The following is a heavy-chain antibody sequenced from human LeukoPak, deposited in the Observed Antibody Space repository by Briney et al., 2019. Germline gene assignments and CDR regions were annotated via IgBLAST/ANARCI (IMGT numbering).Heavy chain of an antibody. CDR2: FDPEGGET. CDR1: GYTLTELS. D-gene: IGHD5-12*01. V-gene: IGHV1-24*01. CDR3: ATDSGYDFSFDY. J-gene: IGHJ4*02. Sequence: GASVKVSCKVSGYTLTELSMHWVRQAPGKGLEWMGGFDPEGGETIYARKFQGRVTMTEDTSTDTAYMELSSLRSEDTAVYYCATDSGYDFSFDYWGQGTLVTVSS.